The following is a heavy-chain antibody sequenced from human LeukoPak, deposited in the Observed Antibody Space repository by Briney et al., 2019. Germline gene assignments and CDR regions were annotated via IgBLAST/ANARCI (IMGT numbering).Heavy chain of an antibody. CDR3: AKRSARPKPFDC. V-gene: IGHV3-23*01. D-gene: IGHD6-25*01. CDR2: IDGGGVNT. J-gene: IGHJ4*02. CDR1: GFTFSNYG. Sequence: PGGSLRLSCAGSGFTFSNYGMSWVRQAPGKGLEWVSAIDGGGVNTLYADSVKGRFTISRDNSKNTVYLQMNSLSAEDTAIYYCAKRSARPKPFDCWGQRTLVTVSS.